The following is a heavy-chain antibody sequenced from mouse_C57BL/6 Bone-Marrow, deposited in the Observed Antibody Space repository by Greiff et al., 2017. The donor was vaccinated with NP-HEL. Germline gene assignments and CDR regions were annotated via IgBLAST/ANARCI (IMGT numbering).Heavy chain of an antibody. CDR1: GYTFTSYG. CDR3: ARVRYYVGGGDY. J-gene: IGHJ2*01. Sequence: VQLQQSGAELARPGASVKLSCKASGYTFTSYGISWVKQRTGQGLEWIGEIYPRSGNTYFNEKFKGQAKLTADKSSSTGYMELRSLTSEDSAVYFCARVRYYVGGGDYWGQGTTLTVSS. D-gene: IGHD2-1*01. V-gene: IGHV1-81*01. CDR2: IYPRSGNT.